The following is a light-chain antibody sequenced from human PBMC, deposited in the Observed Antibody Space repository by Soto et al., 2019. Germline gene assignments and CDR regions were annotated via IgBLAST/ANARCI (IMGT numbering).Light chain of an antibody. J-gene: IGKJ5*01. CDR2: DAS. CDR1: QGISNY. V-gene: IGKV1-16*02. CDR3: QQYNTYPIT. Sequence: DIQMTQSPSSLSASVGDRVTITCRASQGISNYLAWFQQKPGKAPKSLIYDASSLRSGVPSKFSGSGFGTDFTLTSSSLQTEEVATDYCQQYNTYPITFGQGTRLEIK.